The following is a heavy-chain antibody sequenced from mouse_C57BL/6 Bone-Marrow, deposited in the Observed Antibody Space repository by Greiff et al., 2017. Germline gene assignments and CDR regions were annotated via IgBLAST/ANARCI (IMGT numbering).Heavy chain of an antibody. CDR1: GYTFTSYG. D-gene: IGHD2-12*01. Sequence: QVQLQQSGAELARPGASVKLYCKASGYTFTSYGISWVKQRTGQGLEWIGEIYPRSGNTYYNEKFKGKATLTADKSSSTAYMELRSLTSEDSAVYFGARRYDELFAYWGQGTLVTVSA. CDR3: ARRYDELFAY. V-gene: IGHV1-81*01. J-gene: IGHJ3*01. CDR2: IYPRSGNT.